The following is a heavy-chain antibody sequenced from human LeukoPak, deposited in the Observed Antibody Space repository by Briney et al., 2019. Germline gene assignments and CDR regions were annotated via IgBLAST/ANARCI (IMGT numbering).Heavy chain of an antibody. CDR3: ARDTDEYAFDI. J-gene: IGHJ3*02. CDR1: GFTVNSNY. CDR2: IYSGGSK. Sequence: GGSLRLSCAASGFTVNSNYMSWVRQAPGKGLEWVSVIYSGGSKYYADSVRGRFTISRDNSKNTLYLQMNSLRAEDTAVYYCARDTDEYAFDIWGQGTMVTVSS. V-gene: IGHV3-53*01.